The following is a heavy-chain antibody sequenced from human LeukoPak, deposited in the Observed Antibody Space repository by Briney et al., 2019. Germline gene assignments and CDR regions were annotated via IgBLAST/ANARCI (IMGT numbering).Heavy chain of an antibody. CDR3: AKDPSSIVVVPAATDY. Sequence: GGPLRLSCAASGFTFSSYAMSWVRQAPGKGLEWVSAISGSGGSTYYADSVKGRFTISRDNSKNTLYLQMNSLRAEDTAVYYCAKDPSSIVVVPAATDYWGQGTLVTVSS. J-gene: IGHJ4*02. CDR1: GFTFSSYA. CDR2: ISGSGGST. V-gene: IGHV3-23*01. D-gene: IGHD2-2*01.